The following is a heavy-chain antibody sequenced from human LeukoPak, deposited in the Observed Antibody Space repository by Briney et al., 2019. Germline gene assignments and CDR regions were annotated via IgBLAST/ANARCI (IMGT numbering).Heavy chain of an antibody. J-gene: IGHJ3*02. D-gene: IGHD6-13*01. CDR3: ARQQLVRGPDAFDI. V-gene: IGHV4-61*01. CDR1: GGSVSSGNYY. CDR2: IYNSGST. Sequence: PSETLSLTCTVSGGSVSSGNYYWSWIRQPPGKGLEWIGYIYNSGSTNYNPSLKSRVTISVDTSKNQFSLKLSSVTAADTAVYYCARQQLVRGPDAFDIWGPGTMVTVSS.